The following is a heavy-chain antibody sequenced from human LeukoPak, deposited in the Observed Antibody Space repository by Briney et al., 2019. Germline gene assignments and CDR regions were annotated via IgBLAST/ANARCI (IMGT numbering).Heavy chain of an antibody. V-gene: IGHV3-11*01. CDR3: ARVAYSSSWDAFDI. J-gene: IGHJ3*02. D-gene: IGHD6-13*01. Sequence: PGGSLRLSCAASGFTFSDYYMSWIRQAPGKGLEWVSYISSSGSTIYYADSVKGRFTISRDNAKNSLYLQMNSLRAEDTAVYYCARVAYSSSWDAFDIWGQGTMVTVSS. CDR2: ISSSGSTI. CDR1: GFTFSDYY.